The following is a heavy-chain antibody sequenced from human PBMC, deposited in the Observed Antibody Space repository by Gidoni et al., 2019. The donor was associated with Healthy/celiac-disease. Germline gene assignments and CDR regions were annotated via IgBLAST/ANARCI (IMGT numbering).Heavy chain of an antibody. CDR3: ARSRDYDFWSGYYQS. D-gene: IGHD3-3*01. CDR2: IYYSGST. V-gene: IGHV4-39*01. J-gene: IGHJ4*02. CDR1: GGSISSSSYY. Sequence: QLPLQESGPGLVKPSETLSLPCTVSGGSISSSSYYWGWIRQPPGKGLEWIGSIYYSGSTYYNPSLKSRVTISVDTSKNQFSLKLSSVTAADTAVYYCARSRDYDFWSGYYQSWGQGTLVTVSS.